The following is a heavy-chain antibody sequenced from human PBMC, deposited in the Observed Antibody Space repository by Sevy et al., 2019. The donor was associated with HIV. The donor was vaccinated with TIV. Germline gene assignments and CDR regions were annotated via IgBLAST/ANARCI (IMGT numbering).Heavy chain of an antibody. D-gene: IGHD1-7*01. CDR2: LNQDGSEK. CDR1: GFTFSNYW. J-gene: IGHJ4*02. Sequence: GGSLRLSCAASGFTFSNYWMSWVRQAPGKGLECVANLNQDGSEKYYLDAVKGRFIVTIDNAKNLLYLQMNSVRAEDSAVYYCAREQITGSKSDDLDSWGQGTLVTVSS. V-gene: IGHV3-7*01. CDR3: AREQITGSKSDDLDS.